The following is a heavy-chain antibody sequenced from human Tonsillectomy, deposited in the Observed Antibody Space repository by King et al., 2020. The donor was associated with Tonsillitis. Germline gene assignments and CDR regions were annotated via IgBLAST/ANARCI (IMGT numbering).Heavy chain of an antibody. CDR2: IYSGGSST. J-gene: IGHJ4*02. Sequence: VQLVESGGGLVQPGGSLRLSCAASGFTFSSYAMSWVRRAPGKGLEWVSVIYSGGSSTYYADSVKGRFTISRDNSKNTLYLQMNSLRAEDTAVYYCAKDMIKLSHIVVVTASPLDYWGQGTLVTVSS. CDR3: AKDMIKLSHIVVVTASPLDY. CDR1: GFTFSSYA. D-gene: IGHD2-21*02. V-gene: IGHV3-23*03.